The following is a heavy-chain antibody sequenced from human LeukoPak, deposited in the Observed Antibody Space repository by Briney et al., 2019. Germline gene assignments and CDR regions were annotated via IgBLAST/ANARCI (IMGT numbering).Heavy chain of an antibody. J-gene: IGHJ4*02. Sequence: ASVKVSCKASGYTFTSYGISWVRQAPGQGLEWMGWISAYNGNTNYAQKFQGRVTMTRDTSISTAYMELSRLRSDDTAVYYCARDLYYYDSSGYWGQGTLVAVSS. V-gene: IGHV1-18*01. CDR1: GYTFTSYG. CDR3: ARDLYYYDSSGY. CDR2: ISAYNGNT. D-gene: IGHD3-22*01.